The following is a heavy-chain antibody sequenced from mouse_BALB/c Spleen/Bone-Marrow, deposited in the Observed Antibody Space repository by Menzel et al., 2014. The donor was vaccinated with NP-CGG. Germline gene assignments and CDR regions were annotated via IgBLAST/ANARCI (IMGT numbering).Heavy chain of an antibody. V-gene: IGHV5-9-3*01. CDR1: GFTFSSYA. CDR3: ARRTLYRYDAGAMDY. CDR2: ISSGGSYT. Sequence: EVQRVESGGGLVKPGGSLKLSCAASGFTFSSYAMSWVRQTPEKRLEWVATISSGGSYTYYPDSVKGRFTISRDNAKNTLYLQMSSLRSEDTAMYYCARRTLYRYDAGAMDYWGQGTSVTVSS. J-gene: IGHJ4*01. D-gene: IGHD2-14*01.